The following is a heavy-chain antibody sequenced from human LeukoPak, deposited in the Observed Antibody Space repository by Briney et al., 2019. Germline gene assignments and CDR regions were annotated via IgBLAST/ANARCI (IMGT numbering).Heavy chain of an antibody. CDR2: IYSGGST. J-gene: IGHJ4*02. D-gene: IGHD3-22*01. CDR3: ARVVNCYHSSGPLFDY. V-gene: IGHV3-53*01. Sequence: PGGSLRLSCAASGLTVRSNYMSWVRQAPGKGLERVSVIYSGGSTYYADSVKGRFTISRDNSKNTLYLQMNSLRAEDTAVYYCARVVNCYHSSGPLFDYWGQGTLVTVSS. CDR1: GLTVRSNY.